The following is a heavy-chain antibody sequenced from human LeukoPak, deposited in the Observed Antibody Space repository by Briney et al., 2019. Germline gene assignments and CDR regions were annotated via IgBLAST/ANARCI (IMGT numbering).Heavy chain of an antibody. D-gene: IGHD4-17*01. V-gene: IGHV1-46*01. CDR2: INRSGGGT. J-gene: IGHJ4*02. Sequence: GASVKVSFKASAYIFTRYHIHWVRQAPGQGLEWMGIINRSGGGTSYAQKFQGRVTMTSDTPTSTVYMELSSLRSEDTAVYYCAAADATTESGFDYWGQGTLVTVSS. CDR3: AAADATTESGFDY. CDR1: AYIFTRYH.